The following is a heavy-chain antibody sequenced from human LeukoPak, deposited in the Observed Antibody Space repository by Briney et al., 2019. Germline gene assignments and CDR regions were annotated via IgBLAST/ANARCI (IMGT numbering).Heavy chain of an antibody. J-gene: IGHJ4*02. CDR2: IYYSGST. CDR1: GGSISSGGYY. CDR3: ARVEEGYFDY. V-gene: IGHV4-31*03. Sequence: SETLSLTCTVSGGSISSGGYYWSWIRQHPGKGLEWIGYIYYSGSTYYNPSLKSRVTISVDTSKNQFSLKLSSVTAADTAVYYCARVEEGYFDYWGQGTLVTVSS.